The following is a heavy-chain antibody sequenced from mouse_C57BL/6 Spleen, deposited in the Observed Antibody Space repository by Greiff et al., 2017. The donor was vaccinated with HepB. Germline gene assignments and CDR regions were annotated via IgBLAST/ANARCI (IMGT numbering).Heavy chain of an antibody. CDR3: ARLITTVVPGLADV. CDR2: IYPGDGDT. CDR1: GYAFSSYW. D-gene: IGHD1-1*01. V-gene: IGHV1-80*01. J-gene: IGHJ1*03. Sequence: VQLQQSGAELVKPGASVKISCKASGYAFSSYWMNWVKQRPGKGLEWIGQIYPGDGDTNYNGKFKGKATLTADKSSSTAYMQLSSLTSEDSAVDSWARLITTVVPGLADVWGTGTTVTVSS.